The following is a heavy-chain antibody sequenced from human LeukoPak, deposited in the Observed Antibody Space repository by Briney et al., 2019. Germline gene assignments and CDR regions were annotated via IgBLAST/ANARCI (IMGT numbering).Heavy chain of an antibody. CDR1: GFTFSSYT. CDR2: ISSSSTTI. Sequence: SGGSLILSCAASGFTFSSYTMNWVRQAPGKGLQLISYISSSSTTIYYADSVKGRFAISRDNAKKSLYLHMNSLRDEDTAVYYCARDWGNILTAIDYWGQGTLVTVSS. V-gene: IGHV3-48*02. J-gene: IGHJ4*02. CDR3: ARDWGNILTAIDY. D-gene: IGHD3-9*01.